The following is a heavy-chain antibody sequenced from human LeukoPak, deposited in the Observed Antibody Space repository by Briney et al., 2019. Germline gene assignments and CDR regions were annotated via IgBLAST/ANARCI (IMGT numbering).Heavy chain of an antibody. CDR2: INHSGST. J-gene: IGHJ5*02. V-gene: IGHV4-34*01. CDR1: GGSFSGYY. Sequence: SETLSLTCAVYGGSFSGYYWSWIRQPPGKGLEWIGEINHSGSTNYNPSLKSRVTISVDTSKNQFSLKLSSVTAADTAVYYCARDLGHGWIQLWPQGDWFDPWGQGTLVTVSS. D-gene: IGHD5-18*01. CDR3: ARDLGHGWIQLWPQGDWFDP.